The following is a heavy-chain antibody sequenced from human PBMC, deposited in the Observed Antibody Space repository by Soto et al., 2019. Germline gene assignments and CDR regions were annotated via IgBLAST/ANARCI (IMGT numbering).Heavy chain of an antibody. V-gene: IGHV1-46*03. J-gene: IGHJ4*02. CDR2: INPSGGST. CDR3: ARDLTGYALYDY. CDR1: GYTFTSYY. D-gene: IGHD5-12*01. Sequence: QVQLVQSGAEVKKPGASVKVSCKASGYTFTSYYMHWVRQAPGQGLEWMGIINPSGGSTSYAQKFQGRVTMPRDTSTSTVYMELSSLRSEDTAVYYCARDLTGYALYDYWGQGTLVTVSS.